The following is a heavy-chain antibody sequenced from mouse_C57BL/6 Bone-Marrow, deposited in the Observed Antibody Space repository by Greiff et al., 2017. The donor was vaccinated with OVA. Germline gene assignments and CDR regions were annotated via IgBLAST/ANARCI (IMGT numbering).Heavy chain of an antibody. V-gene: IGHV1-82*01. CDR3: ASFYAMDY. Sequence: VQLQQSGPELVKPGASVKISCKASGYAFRSSWMNWVKQRPGKGLEWIGRIYPGDGDTHYNGKFKGKATLTADKSASTAYMQLSSLTSEDSAVYFCASFYAMDYWGQGTSVTVAS. J-gene: IGHJ4*01. CDR1: GYAFRSSW. CDR2: IYPGDGDT.